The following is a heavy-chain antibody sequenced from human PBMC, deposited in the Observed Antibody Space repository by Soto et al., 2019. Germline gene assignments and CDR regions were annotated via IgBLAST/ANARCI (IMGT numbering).Heavy chain of an antibody. Sequence: GGSLRLSCEASGFTFSTYAMTWVRQAPGKGLEWVSIISGSGGTTYYADSVKGRFTISRDNSKNTLYLQMNSLRAEDTAVYYCAKSPGMYYYDSSGYYHYDYWGQGNLVTVSS. CDR3: AKSPGMYYYDSSGYYHYDY. J-gene: IGHJ4*02. V-gene: IGHV3-23*01. CDR1: GFTFSTYA. CDR2: ISGSGGTT. D-gene: IGHD3-22*01.